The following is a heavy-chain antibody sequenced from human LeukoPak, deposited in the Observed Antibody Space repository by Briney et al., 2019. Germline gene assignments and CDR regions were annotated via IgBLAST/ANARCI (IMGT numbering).Heavy chain of an antibody. J-gene: IGHJ4*02. V-gene: IGHV3-21*01. CDR2: ISSSSSYI. D-gene: IGHD3-9*01. Sequence: GGSLRLSCAASGFTFSSYSMNWVRQAPGKGLEWASSISSSSSYIYYADSVKGRFTISRDNAKNSLYLQMNSLRAEDTAVCYCAKSLDVLTGYLWSLDYWGQGTLVTVSS. CDR1: GFTFSSYS. CDR3: AKSLDVLTGYLWSLDY.